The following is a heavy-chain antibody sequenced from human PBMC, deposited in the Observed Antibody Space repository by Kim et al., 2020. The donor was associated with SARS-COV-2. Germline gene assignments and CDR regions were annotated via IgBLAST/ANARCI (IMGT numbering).Heavy chain of an antibody. D-gene: IGHD5-18*01. Sequence: AHSGEGRFTISRDNSQNTLFLQMNSLRAEDTAVYYCAKGGYSSGYGSFDYWGQGTLVTVSS. CDR3: AKGGYSSGYGSFDY. J-gene: IGHJ4*02. V-gene: IGHV3-23*01.